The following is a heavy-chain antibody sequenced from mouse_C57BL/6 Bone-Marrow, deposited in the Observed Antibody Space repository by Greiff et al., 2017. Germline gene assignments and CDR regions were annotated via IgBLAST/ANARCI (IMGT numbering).Heavy chain of an antibody. D-gene: IGHD1-1*01. CDR3: TRPYYYYGSSPWYFDV. CDR2: IDPETGGT. CDR1: GYTFPDYE. J-gene: IGHJ1*03. Sequence: VQLQQSGAELVRPGASVTLSCKASGYTFPDYEMHWVKQTPVHGLEWIGAIDPETGGTAYNQKFKGKAILTADKSSSTAYMELRSLTSEDSAVYYCTRPYYYYGSSPWYFDVWGTGTTVTVSS. V-gene: IGHV1-15*01.